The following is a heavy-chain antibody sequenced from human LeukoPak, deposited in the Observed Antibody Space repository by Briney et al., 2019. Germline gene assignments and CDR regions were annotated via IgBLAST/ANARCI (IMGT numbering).Heavy chain of an antibody. Sequence: GASVKVSCKASGYTFTSYAMHWVRQAPGQRLEWMGWIIAGNGITKYSQKFQGRVTITRDTSASTAYMELNSLRSEDTAVYYCARDVTMVRGVRYYDYGMDVWGKGTTVTVSS. V-gene: IGHV1-3*01. D-gene: IGHD3-10*01. CDR2: IIAGNGIT. J-gene: IGHJ6*04. CDR3: ARDVTMVRGVRYYDYGMDV. CDR1: GYTFTSYA.